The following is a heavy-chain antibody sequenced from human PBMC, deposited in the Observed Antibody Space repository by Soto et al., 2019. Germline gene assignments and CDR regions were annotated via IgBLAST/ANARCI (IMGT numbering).Heavy chain of an antibody. J-gene: IGHJ4*02. V-gene: IGHV4-59*01. D-gene: IGHD3-3*01. CDR2: IYYSGST. CDR1: GGSISSYY. CDR3: ARVTSSDAYDLDY. Sequence: SETLSLTCTVSGGSISSYYWSWIRQPPGKGLEWIGYIYYSGSTNYNPSLKSRVTISVDTSKNQFSLKLSSVTAADTAVYYCARVTSSDAYDLDYWGQGTLVTVSS.